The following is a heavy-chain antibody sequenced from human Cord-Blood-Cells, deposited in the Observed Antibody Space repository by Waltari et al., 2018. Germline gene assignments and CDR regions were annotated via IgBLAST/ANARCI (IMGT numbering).Heavy chain of an antibody. CDR3: ATAAPVGGIRWAPPAFDI. CDR2: FDPEDGET. V-gene: IGHV1-24*01. CDR1: GYTLTELS. Sequence: QVQLVQSGAEVKKPGASVKVSCKVSGYTLTELSMHWVRQAPAKGLEWMGGFDPEDGETIYAQKFQGRVTMTEDTSTDTAYMELSSLRSEDTAVYYCATAAPVGGIRWAPPAFDIWGQGTMVTVSS. J-gene: IGHJ3*02. D-gene: IGHD3-10*01.